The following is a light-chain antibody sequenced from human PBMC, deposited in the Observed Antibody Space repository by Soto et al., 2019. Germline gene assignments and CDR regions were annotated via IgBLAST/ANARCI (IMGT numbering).Light chain of an antibody. CDR2: NAF. Sequence: QSALTQPASVSGSPGQSITISCTGTTSDVGGYNFVSWYQHHPGKAPKLMIYNAFDRPSGVSNGFSGSKSGNTASLTISGLQAEDEAHYYCSSYTRGRVVFGGGTKVTVL. V-gene: IGLV2-14*03. CDR1: TSDVGGYNF. J-gene: IGLJ2*01. CDR3: SSYTRGRVV.